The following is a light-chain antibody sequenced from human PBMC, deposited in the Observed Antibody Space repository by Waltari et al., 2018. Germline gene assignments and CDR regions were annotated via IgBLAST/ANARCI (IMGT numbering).Light chain of an antibody. CDR2: RNK. CDR3: AAWDDSLNGWV. CDR1: SSNIGSNT. V-gene: IGLV1-44*01. J-gene: IGLJ3*02. Sequence: QSVLTQPPSASVTPGQRVTISCSGSSSNIGSNTVNWYQQLPGTAPKLLIYRNKQRPSGVPDRFAGSKSGTSASLAISGLQSEDETDYYCAAWDDSLNGWVFGGGT.